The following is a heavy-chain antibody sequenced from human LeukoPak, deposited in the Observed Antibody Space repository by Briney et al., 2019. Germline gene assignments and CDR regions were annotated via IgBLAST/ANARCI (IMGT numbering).Heavy chain of an antibody. Sequence: PGGSLRLSCAASGFTFSSYWMHWVRQAPGKGLVWVSRINSDGSSTSYVDSVKGRFTISRDNAKNTLYLQMNSLRAEDTAVYYCASDCSGGSLRYWGQGTLVTVSS. CDR2: INSDGSST. CDR3: ASDCSGGSLRY. J-gene: IGHJ4*02. V-gene: IGHV3-74*01. D-gene: IGHD2-15*01. CDR1: GFTFSSYW.